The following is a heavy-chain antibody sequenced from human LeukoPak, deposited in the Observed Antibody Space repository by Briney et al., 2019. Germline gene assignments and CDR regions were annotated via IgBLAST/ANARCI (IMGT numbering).Heavy chain of an antibody. CDR2: INPSGGST. CDR3: ASSWDVDTAILDY. J-gene: IGHJ4*02. D-gene: IGHD5-18*01. Sequence: ASVKVSCKASGYTFTSYYMHWVRQAPGQGLEWMGIINPSGGSTSYAQKFQGRVTMTRDTSTSTAYMELYSLRSEDTAVYYCASSWDVDTAILDYWGQGTLVTVSS. CDR1: GYTFTSYY. V-gene: IGHV1-46*01.